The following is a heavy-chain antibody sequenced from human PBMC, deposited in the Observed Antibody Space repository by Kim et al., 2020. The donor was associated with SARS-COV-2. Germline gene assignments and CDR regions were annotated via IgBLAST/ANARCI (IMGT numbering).Heavy chain of an antibody. CDR3: ARDYYDSSGYYSP. Sequence: PDSVKGRFTISRDNSKNTLYLQMNSLRAEDTAVYYCARDYYDSSGYYSPWGQGTLVTVSS. J-gene: IGHJ5*02. V-gene: IGHV3-53*01. D-gene: IGHD3-22*01.